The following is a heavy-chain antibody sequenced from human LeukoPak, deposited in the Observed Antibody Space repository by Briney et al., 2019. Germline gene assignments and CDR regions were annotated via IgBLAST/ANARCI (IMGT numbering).Heavy chain of an antibody. CDR2: IYYSGST. Sequence: SETLSLTCTVSGGSISSSYWSWIRQPPGKGLEWIGYIYYSGSTNYNPSLKSRVTISVDTSKNQFSLKLNSLTAADTSLYYCATGFTEFDCWGQGTLVTVSS. CDR3: ATGFTEFDC. CDR1: GGSISSSY. V-gene: IGHV4-59*01. J-gene: IGHJ5*01.